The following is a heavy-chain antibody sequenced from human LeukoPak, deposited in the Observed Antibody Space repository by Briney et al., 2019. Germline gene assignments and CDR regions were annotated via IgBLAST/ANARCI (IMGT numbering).Heavy chain of an antibody. V-gene: IGHV3-30-3*01. CDR1: GFTFSGYA. J-gene: IGHJ4*02. CDR2: ISYDGSNK. Sequence: GRSLRLSCAASGFTFSGYAMHWVRQAPGKGLEWVAVISYDGSNKYYADSVKGRVTISRDNSKNTLYLQMNSLRAEDTAVYYCAKDSNYDKGGYFDYWGQGTLVTVSS. D-gene: IGHD3-16*01. CDR3: AKDSNYDKGGYFDY.